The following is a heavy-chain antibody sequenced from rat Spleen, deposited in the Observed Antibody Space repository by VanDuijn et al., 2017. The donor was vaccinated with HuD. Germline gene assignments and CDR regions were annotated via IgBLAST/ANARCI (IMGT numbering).Heavy chain of an antibody. J-gene: IGHJ2*01. D-gene: IGHD1-7*01. CDR2: ISYDGSST. CDR3: ARGGMTRFDY. V-gene: IGHV5-29*01. CDR1: GFTFSDYY. Sequence: EVQLVESDGGLVQPGRSLKLSCAASGFTFSDYYMAWVRQAPTKGLEWVATISYDGSSTYYRDSVKGRFTISRDPAQNTLYLQMNSLRSEDTATYYCARGGMTRFDYWGQGVMVTVSS.